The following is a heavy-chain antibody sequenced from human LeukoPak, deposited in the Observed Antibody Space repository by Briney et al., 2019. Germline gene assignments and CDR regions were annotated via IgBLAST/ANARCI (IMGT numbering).Heavy chain of an antibody. V-gene: IGHV3-11*04. J-gene: IGHJ5*02. Sequence: GGSLRLSCAASGFTFSDYYMTWIRHAPGKGLERVAYITNSGSILYYEDSVKGRFTISRANAKTSLFLQMNSLRAEDTAVYYCARDGSRSWSLNTWFDPWGQGTQVTVSS. CDR2: ITNSGSIL. CDR1: GFTFSDYY. CDR3: ARDGSRSWSLNTWFDP. D-gene: IGHD6-13*01.